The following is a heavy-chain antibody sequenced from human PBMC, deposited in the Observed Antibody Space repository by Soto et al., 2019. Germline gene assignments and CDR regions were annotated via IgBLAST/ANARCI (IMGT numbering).Heavy chain of an antibody. CDR3: AKLGVIGEFLSY. J-gene: IGHJ4*02. D-gene: IGHD3-16*01. CDR2: ISGSGGGGTT. Sequence: VQLLESGGGLAQPGGSLRLSFAASGFTFSDSAMSWVRQAPGKGLEWVSGISGSGGGGTTYYADSVKGRFTISRDNSKNTLYLQMNSLRAEDTAVYYCAKLGVIGEFLSYWGQGTLVTVSS. V-gene: IGHV3-23*01. CDR1: GFTFSDSA.